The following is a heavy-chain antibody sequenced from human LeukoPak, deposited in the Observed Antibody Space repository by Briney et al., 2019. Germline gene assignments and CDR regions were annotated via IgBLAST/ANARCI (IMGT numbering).Heavy chain of an antibody. V-gene: IGHV3-7*01. J-gene: IGHJ3*02. Sequence: GGSLRLSCAASGFTLRYYWMSWVRQAPGKGLEWVANIKQDGSEKYYVDSVKGRFTISRDNAENSLSLQMNSLRVEDTAVYYCARFYGRSANCDRWNAFDKWGQGTMVTGSS. D-gene: IGHD3-22*01. CDR1: GFTLRYYW. CDR3: ARFYGRSANCDRWNAFDK. CDR2: IKQDGSEK.